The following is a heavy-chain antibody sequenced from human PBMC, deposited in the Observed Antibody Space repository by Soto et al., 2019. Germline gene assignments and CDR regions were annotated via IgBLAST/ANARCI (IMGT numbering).Heavy chain of an antibody. J-gene: IGHJ3*02. CDR3: ARDDTGDPDAFDI. CDR2: IYYSGST. D-gene: IGHD5-18*01. V-gene: IGHV4-31*03. CDR1: GGSISSGGYD. Sequence: PSETLSLTCTVSGGSISSGGYDWSWIRQHPGKGLEWIGYIYYSGSTYYNPSLKSRVTISVDTSKNQFSLKLSSVTAADTAVYYCARDDTGDPDAFDIWGQGTMVTVSS.